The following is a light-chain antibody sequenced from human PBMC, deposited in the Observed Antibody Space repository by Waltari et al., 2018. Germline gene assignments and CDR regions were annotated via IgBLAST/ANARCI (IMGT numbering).Light chain of an antibody. V-gene: IGKV2-28*01. Sequence: IVLTQILLTLPVTPGRSAYISCRSSQCHLHRIGYNYLDWYLQKPGHSPQLLIYLGSNRASGVPYKFHGSVSGTDFTLKISRVEAEDAAIYYCMQAHGSPLTFGKGTRVEIK. CDR3: MQAHGSPLT. J-gene: IGKJ1*01. CDR1: QCHLHRIGYNY. CDR2: LGS.